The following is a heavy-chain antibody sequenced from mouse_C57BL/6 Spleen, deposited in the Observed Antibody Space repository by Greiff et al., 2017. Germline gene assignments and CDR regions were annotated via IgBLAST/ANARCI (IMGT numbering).Heavy chain of an antibody. Sequence: VQLQQSGAELVKPGASVKISCKASGYTFTDYYINWVKQRPGQGLEWIGKIGPGSGSTYYNEKFKGKATLTADKSSSTAYMQLSSLTSEDSAVYFCARQNYYGSSIYWYFDVWGTGTTVTVSS. D-gene: IGHD1-1*01. J-gene: IGHJ1*03. CDR1: GYTFTDYY. CDR2: IGPGSGST. CDR3: ARQNYYGSSIYWYFDV. V-gene: IGHV1-77*01.